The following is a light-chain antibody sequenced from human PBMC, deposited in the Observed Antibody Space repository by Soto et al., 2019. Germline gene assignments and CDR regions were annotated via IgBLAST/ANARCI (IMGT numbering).Light chain of an antibody. CDR2: AAS. CDR1: QSVSSN. V-gene: IGKV3-15*01. J-gene: IGKJ4*01. Sequence: EIVMTQSPATLSVSPGERVTLSCRASQSVSSNLAWYRQKAGQAPRLLIYAASTRATGVPARFGGSGSGTEFTLTISSPQSEDFAIYFCQQYNNWPLTFGGGTKVDIK. CDR3: QQYNNWPLT.